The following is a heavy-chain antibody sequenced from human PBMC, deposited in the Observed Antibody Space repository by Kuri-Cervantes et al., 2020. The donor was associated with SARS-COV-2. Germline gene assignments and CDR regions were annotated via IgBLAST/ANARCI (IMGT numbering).Heavy chain of an antibody. V-gene: IGHV3-23*01. D-gene: IGHD6-19*01. Sequence: GGSLRLSCAASGFTFSSYAMSWVRQAPGKGLEWVSVISANGASTYYADSVKGRFTISRDNSKNTLYLQMNSLRAEDTAVYYCAKVGTSIAVSGRFDYWGQGTLVTVSS. J-gene: IGHJ4*02. CDR3: AKVGTSIAVSGRFDY. CDR2: ISANGAST. CDR1: GFTFSSYA.